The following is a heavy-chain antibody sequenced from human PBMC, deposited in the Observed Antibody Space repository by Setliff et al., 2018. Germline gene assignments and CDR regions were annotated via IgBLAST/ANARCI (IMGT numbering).Heavy chain of an antibody. D-gene: IGHD1-26*01. CDR3: VRSGKFGMRFWFDQ. J-gene: IGHJ5*02. CDR1: GGTFSNYG. CDR2: TIPLFGTT. Sequence: SVKVSCKASGGTFSNYGVSWVRQAPGQGLEWMGGTIPLFGTTDYAQKFHGRVTIITDESTSTAYMELSSLTSDDTAFYYCVRSGKFGMRFWFDQWGQGTLVTVSS. V-gene: IGHV1-69*05.